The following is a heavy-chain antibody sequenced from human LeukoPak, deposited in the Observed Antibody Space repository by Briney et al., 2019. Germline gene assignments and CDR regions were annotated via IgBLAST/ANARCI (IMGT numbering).Heavy chain of an antibody. J-gene: IGHJ2*01. CDR1: GGSISSGSYY. CDR3: AKKGAWGIAAYWYFDL. D-gene: IGHD6-13*01. Sequence: PSQTLSLTCTVSGGSISSGSYYWSWIRQPAGKGLEWIGRIYTSGSTNYNPSLKSRVTISVDTSKNQFSLKLSSVTAADTAVYYCAKKGAWGIAAYWYFDLWGRGTLVTVSS. V-gene: IGHV4-61*02. CDR2: IYTSGST.